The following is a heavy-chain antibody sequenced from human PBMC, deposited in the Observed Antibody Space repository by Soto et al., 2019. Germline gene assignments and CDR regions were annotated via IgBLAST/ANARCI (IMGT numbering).Heavy chain of an antibody. Sequence: EVQLVESGGGLVQPGGSLRLSCAASGFTFSSYSMNWVRQAPGKGLEWVSYISSSSSTIYYADSVKGRFTISRDNAKKSPYLQMNSLRDEDTAVYYCARGLYYYDSSGSWGYWGQGTLVTVSS. CDR2: ISSSSSTI. V-gene: IGHV3-48*02. CDR1: GFTFSSYS. J-gene: IGHJ4*02. D-gene: IGHD3-22*01. CDR3: ARGLYYYDSSGSWGY.